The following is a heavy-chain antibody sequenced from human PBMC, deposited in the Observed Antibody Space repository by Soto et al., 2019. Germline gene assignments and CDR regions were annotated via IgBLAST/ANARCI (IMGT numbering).Heavy chain of an antibody. J-gene: IGHJ5*02. CDR3: ARDLSGYYASGCYYNPGFDP. CDR1: GGTFSSYA. D-gene: IGHD3-10*01. Sequence: SVKVSCKASGGTFSSYAISWVRQAPGQGLEWMGGIIPIFGTANYAQKFQGRVTITADESTSTAYMELSSLRSEDAAVYYCARDLSGYYASGCYYNPGFDPWGQGTLVTSPQ. V-gene: IGHV1-69*13. CDR2: IIPIFGTA.